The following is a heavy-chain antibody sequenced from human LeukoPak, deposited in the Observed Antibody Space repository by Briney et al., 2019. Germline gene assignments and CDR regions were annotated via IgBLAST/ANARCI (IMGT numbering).Heavy chain of an antibody. V-gene: IGHV3-53*04. CDR3: AKDRGDFP. D-gene: IGHD2-21*02. Sequence: PGGSLKLSCAVSGFSVSDTPMTWVRQAPGKGLEWVSILSGGNTYYGDSVKGRFTVSRQNSKNTLYLQMNTLKPEDTAVYYCAKDRGDFPWGQGTLVTVSS. CDR2: LSGGNT. CDR1: GFSVSDTP. J-gene: IGHJ5*02.